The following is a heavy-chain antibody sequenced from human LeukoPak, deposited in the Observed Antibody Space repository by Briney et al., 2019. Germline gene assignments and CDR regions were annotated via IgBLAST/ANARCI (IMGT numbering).Heavy chain of an antibody. J-gene: IGHJ4*02. CDR3: AKPHYDYIGGSHCDY. CDR2: ISYDGSNK. Sequence: GGSLRLSCAASGFTLSSYGMHWVRQPPGKGLEWVAVISYDGSNKYYPDPVKGRFTISRDNSKNTLYPQMNSLRAEDTAVYYCAKPHYDYIGGSHCDYWGQGTLVTVSS. CDR1: GFTLSSYG. V-gene: IGHV3-30*18. D-gene: IGHD3-16*01.